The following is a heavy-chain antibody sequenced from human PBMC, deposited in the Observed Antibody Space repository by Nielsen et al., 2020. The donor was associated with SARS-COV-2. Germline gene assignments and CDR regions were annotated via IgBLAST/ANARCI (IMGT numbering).Heavy chain of an antibody. CDR1: GGTFSSHA. CDR2: IIPIFGTA. J-gene: IGHJ6*02. Sequence: SVKVSCKASGGTFSSHAISWVRQAPGQGLEWMGGIIPIFGTANYAQKFQGRVTITADESTSTAYMELSSLRSEDTAVYYCARVWGDYGRSRYYGMDVWGQGTTVTVSS. V-gene: IGHV1-69*13. D-gene: IGHD4-17*01. CDR3: ARVWGDYGRSRYYGMDV.